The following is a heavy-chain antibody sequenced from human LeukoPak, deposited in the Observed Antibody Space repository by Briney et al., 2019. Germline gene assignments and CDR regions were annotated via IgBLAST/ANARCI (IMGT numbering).Heavy chain of an antibody. Sequence: PSETLSLTCTVSGDSLSSYYWGWIRQPPGKGLEWIGYIYYGGSTNYNPSLKSRVTISVDTSKNQFSLKLNSVTAADTAVYYCARGPRLDCWGQGTLVTVSS. V-gene: IGHV4-59*01. CDR1: GDSLSSYY. CDR3: ARGPRLDC. J-gene: IGHJ4*02. CDR2: IYYGGST.